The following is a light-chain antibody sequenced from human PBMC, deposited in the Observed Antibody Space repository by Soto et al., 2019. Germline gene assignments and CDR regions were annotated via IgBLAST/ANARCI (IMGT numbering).Light chain of an antibody. CDR2: EVT. CDR3: FSFTSHSSHCV. CDR1: ISDVGGHGY. Sequence: QSALTQPASVSGSPGQSITISCTGTISDVGGHGYVSWYQQHPSKAPKLMIYEVTYRPSGVSDRFSGSKSGNTASLTISGLQAEDEADYYCFSFTSHSSHCVFGTGTKLTVL. V-gene: IGLV2-14*01. J-gene: IGLJ1*01.